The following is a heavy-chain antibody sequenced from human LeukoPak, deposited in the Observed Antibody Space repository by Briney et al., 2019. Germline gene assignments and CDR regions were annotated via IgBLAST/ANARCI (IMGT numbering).Heavy chain of an antibody. D-gene: IGHD2-2*01. Sequence: GGSLRLSCAASGFTFSSYWMSWVRQAPGKRLEWVANIKQDGSEKYYVDSVKGRFTISRDNAKNSLYLQMNSLRAEDTAVYYCARDGPIRYHDYWGQGTLVTVSS. CDR1: GFTFSSYW. J-gene: IGHJ4*02. CDR2: IKQDGSEK. V-gene: IGHV3-7*01. CDR3: ARDGPIRYHDY.